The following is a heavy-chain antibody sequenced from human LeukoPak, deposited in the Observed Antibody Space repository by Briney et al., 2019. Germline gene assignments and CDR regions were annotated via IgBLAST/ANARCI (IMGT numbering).Heavy chain of an antibody. V-gene: IGHV3-48*04. CDR2: ISSRSSTI. Sequence: GGSLRLSCGASGFSLSTYSINWVRQAPGRGLGWISYISSRSSTIYYADSVKGRFTVSRDNARNSLSLQMNSLRADDTAVYYCARDHIIAVAAFDSWGQGILVTVSS. D-gene: IGHD6-19*01. J-gene: IGHJ4*02. CDR1: GFSLSTYS. CDR3: ARDHIIAVAAFDS.